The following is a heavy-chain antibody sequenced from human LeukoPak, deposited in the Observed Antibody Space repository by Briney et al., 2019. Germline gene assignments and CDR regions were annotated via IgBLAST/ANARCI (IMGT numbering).Heavy chain of an antibody. V-gene: IGHV3-30*04. J-gene: IGHJ4*02. D-gene: IGHD2-2*01. Sequence: GGSLRLSCAASGFTFSSYAMHWVRQAPGKGLEWVAVISYDGSNKYYADSVKGRFTISRDNSKNTLYLQMNSLRAEDTAIYYCATSRTFDDWGQGTLVTVSS. CDR2: ISYDGSNK. CDR3: ATSRTFDD. CDR1: GFTFSSYA.